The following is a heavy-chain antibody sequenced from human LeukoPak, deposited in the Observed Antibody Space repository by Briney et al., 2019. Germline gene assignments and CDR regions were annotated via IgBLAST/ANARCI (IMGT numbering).Heavy chain of an antibody. D-gene: IGHD1-1*01. CDR1: GFTFSSYG. V-gene: IGHV3-30*18. CDR2: ISYDGSNK. J-gene: IGHJ4*02. CDR3: AKGPPWKSIEGYFDY. Sequence: GGSLRLSCAASGFTFSSYGMHWVRQAPGKGLEWVAVISYDGSNKYYADSVKGRFTISRDNSKNTLCLQMNSLRAEDTAVYYCAKGPPWKSIEGYFDYWGQGTLVTVSS.